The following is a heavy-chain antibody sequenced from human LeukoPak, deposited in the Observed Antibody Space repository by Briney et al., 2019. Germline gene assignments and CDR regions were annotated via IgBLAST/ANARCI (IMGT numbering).Heavy chain of an antibody. Sequence: GGSLRLSCAASGFTFDDYGMSWVRQAPGKGLEWVSGINWNGGSTGYADSVKGRFTISRENADNSVYLHMNSLRVEDTAVYYCATRRGGDLLYFDLWGRGTLVTVSS. CDR3: ATRRGGDLLYFDL. CDR1: GFTFDDYG. J-gene: IGHJ2*01. D-gene: IGHD2-21*01. V-gene: IGHV3-20*04. CDR2: INWNGGST.